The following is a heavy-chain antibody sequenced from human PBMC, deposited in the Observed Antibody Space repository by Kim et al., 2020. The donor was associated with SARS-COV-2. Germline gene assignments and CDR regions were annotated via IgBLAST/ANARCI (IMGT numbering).Heavy chain of an antibody. D-gene: IGHD3-22*01. V-gene: IGHV4-34*01. J-gene: IGHJ3*02. CDR1: GGSFSGYY. Sequence: SETLSLTCAVYGGSFSGYYWSWIRQPPGKGLEWIGEINHSGSTNYNPSLKSRVTISVDTSKNQFSLKLSSVTAADTAVYYCARGGYYYDRTMWAFDIWGQGTMVTVSS. CDR2: INHSGST. CDR3: ARGGYYYDRTMWAFDI.